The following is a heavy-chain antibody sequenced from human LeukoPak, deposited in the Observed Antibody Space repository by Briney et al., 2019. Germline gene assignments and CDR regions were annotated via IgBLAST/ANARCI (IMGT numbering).Heavy chain of an antibody. CDR1: GGSISSYY. CDR3: ARDLDGGNLFDY. J-gene: IGHJ4*02. Sequence: SETLSLTCTVSGGSISSYYWSWIRQPAGKGLEWIGRSYTTGSSNYNPSLKSRVTMSLDMSNQFSLKLSSVTAADTAVYYCARDLDGGNLFDYWGQGTLVTVSS. CDR2: SYTTGSS. V-gene: IGHV4-4*07. D-gene: IGHD4-23*01.